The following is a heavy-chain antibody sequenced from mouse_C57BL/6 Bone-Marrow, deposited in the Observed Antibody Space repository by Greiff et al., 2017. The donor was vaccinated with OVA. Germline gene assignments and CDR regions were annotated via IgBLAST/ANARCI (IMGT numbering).Heavy chain of an antibody. J-gene: IGHJ3*01. D-gene: IGHD2-3*01. CDR3: ARSGGYYVPFAY. Sequence: VQLQQPGAELVKPGASVKLSCKASGYTFTSYWMHWVKQRPGQGLEWIGIIHPNSGSTNYNEKFKSKATLTVDKSSSTAYMQLSSLTSEDSAVYYCARSGGYYVPFAYWGQGTLVTVSA. V-gene: IGHV1-64*01. CDR2: IHPNSGST. CDR1: GYTFTSYW.